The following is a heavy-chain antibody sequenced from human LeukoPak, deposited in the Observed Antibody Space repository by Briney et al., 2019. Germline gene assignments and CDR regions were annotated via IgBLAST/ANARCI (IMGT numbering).Heavy chain of an antibody. V-gene: IGHV3-7*03. CDR1: GFTCSSYW. J-gene: IGHJ4*02. D-gene: IGHD1-26*01. Sequence: GGSLRLSCAASGFTCSSYWMSWVRQAPGKGLEWVANIKQDGSEKYYVDSVKGRFTISRDNAKSSLYLQMNSLRAEDTAVYYCARDGGSSGYWGQGTLVTVSS. CDR2: IKQDGSEK. CDR3: ARDGGSSGY.